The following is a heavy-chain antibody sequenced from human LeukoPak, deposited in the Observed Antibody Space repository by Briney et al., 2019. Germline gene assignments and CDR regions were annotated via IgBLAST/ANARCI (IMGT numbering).Heavy chain of an antibody. CDR3: IRSMDV. J-gene: IGHJ6*02. CDR1: GFTFSNYW. V-gene: IGHV3-7*01. Sequence: PGGSLRLSCAASGFTFSNYWMNWVRQAPGKGLEWVANIKQDGREKYYVDSVKGRFTISRDNAQNSLYLQMNSLRAEDTAVYYCIRSMDVWGQGTTVTVSS. D-gene: IGHD3-3*02. CDR2: IKQDGREK.